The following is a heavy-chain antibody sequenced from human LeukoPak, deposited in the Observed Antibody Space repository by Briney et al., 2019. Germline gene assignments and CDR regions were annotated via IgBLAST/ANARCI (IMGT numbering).Heavy chain of an antibody. V-gene: IGHV3-23*01. Sequence: GGSLRLSCAASGFTFSSYSMNWVRQAPGKGLEWVSAISGSGGSTYYADSVKGRFTISRDNSKNTLYLQMNSLRAEDTAVYYCATKYGDYRYWGQGTLVTVSS. D-gene: IGHD4-17*01. CDR1: GFTFSSYS. CDR2: ISGSGGST. J-gene: IGHJ4*02. CDR3: ATKYGDYRY.